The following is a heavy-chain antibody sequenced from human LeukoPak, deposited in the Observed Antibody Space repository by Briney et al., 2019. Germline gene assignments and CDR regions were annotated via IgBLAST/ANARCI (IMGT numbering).Heavy chain of an antibody. V-gene: IGHV4-61*02. CDR1: GGSISSGSYY. CDR3: ARATHTIRADYKPFDF. D-gene: IGHD4-11*01. CDR2: IYTSGST. J-gene: IGHJ4*02. Sequence: SETLSLTCTVSGGSISSGSYYWSWIRQPAGKGLEWIGRIYTSGSTTYNPSLKGRVTMSVDTSKDQFSLKLSSVTAADTAIYYCARATHTIRADYKPFDFWGQGTLVTISS.